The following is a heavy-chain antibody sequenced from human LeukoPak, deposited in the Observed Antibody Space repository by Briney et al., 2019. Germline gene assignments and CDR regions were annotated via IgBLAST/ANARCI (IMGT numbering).Heavy chain of an antibody. V-gene: IGHV3-23*01. CDR2: ISGSGGST. D-gene: IGHD5-18*01. Sequence: PGGSLRLSCAASGFTFSSYAMSWVRQAPGKGLEWVSAISGSGGSTYYADSVKGRFTISRDNSKNTLYLQMNSLRAEDTAVYYCARGLWLSPKTFDIWGQGTMVTVSS. CDR1: GFTFSSYA. CDR3: ARGLWLSPKTFDI. J-gene: IGHJ3*02.